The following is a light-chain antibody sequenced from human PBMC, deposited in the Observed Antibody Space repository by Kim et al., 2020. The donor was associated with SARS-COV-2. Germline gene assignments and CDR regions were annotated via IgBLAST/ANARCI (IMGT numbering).Light chain of an antibody. V-gene: IGLV2-8*01. J-gene: IGLJ1*01. CDR3: DSFTGSSYV. Sequence: QSALTQPPSASGSPGQSVIISCTGTSSDVGGYNYVSWYQQYPGKAPKLMIYEVSKRPSGVPDRFSGSKYGNTASLTVSGLQAEDEADYSCDSFTGSSYVFGTGTKVTVL. CDR2: EVS. CDR1: SSDVGGYNY.